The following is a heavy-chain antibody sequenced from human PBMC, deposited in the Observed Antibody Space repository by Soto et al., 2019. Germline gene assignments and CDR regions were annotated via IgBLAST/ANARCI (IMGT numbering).Heavy chain of an antibody. V-gene: IGHV3-53*04. Sequence: EVQLVESGGGLVQPGGSLRLSCAASGFTVSSNYMSWVRQAPGKGLEWVAVIYSGGSTYYADSVKGRFTISRHNSKNTLYLQMNILRAEDTAVYYCASLYDSVLDVWGQGTTVTVSS. D-gene: IGHD3-22*01. CDR3: ASLYDSVLDV. CDR1: GFTVSSNY. CDR2: IYSGGST. J-gene: IGHJ6*02.